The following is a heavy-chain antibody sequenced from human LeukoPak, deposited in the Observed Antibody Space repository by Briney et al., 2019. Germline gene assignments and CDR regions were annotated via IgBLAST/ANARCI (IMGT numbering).Heavy chain of an antibody. Sequence: PGGSLRLSCAASGFTFSSYSMNWVRQAPGKGLEWVSSISSSSSYIYYADSVKGRFTISRDNAKNSLYLQMNSLRAEDTAVYYCARGYCSSTSCYYFDYWGQGTLVIVSS. J-gene: IGHJ4*02. CDR3: ARGYCSSTSCYYFDY. V-gene: IGHV3-21*01. CDR1: GFTFSSYS. CDR2: ISSSSSYI. D-gene: IGHD2-2*01.